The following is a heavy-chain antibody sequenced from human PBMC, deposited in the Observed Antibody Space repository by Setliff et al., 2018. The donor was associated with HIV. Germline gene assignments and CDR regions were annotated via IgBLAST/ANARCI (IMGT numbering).Heavy chain of an antibody. CDR3: ARDLAY. Sequence: GGSLRLSCAASGFTFSSYWMSWVRQAPGKGLEWVANIKEDGSEKYYVDSVKGRFTISRDNAQNSLYLQMSSLKVVDTAVYYCARDLAYWGQGTLVTVSS. CDR2: IKEDGSEK. CDR1: GFTFSSYW. J-gene: IGHJ4*02. V-gene: IGHV3-7*03.